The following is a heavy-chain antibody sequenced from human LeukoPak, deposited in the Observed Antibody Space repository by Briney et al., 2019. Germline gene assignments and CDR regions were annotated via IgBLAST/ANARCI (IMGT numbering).Heavy chain of an antibody. CDR1: GYTFTSYA. J-gene: IGHJ5*02. CDR3: ARTSFWESPVNWFDP. CDR2: INTNTGNP. D-gene: IGHD3-16*01. V-gene: IGHV7-4-1*02. Sequence: ASVKLSCKASGYTFTSYAMNWVRQAPGQGLEWMGWINTNTGNPAYAQGFTGRFVFSLDTSVSTAYLQISSLEADDTAVYYCARTSFWESPVNWFDPWGQGTLVTVSS.